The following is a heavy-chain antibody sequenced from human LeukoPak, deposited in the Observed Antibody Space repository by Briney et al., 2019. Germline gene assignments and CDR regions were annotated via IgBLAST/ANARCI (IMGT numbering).Heavy chain of an antibody. Sequence: GGSLRLSCAASGFTFSSYAMNWVRQAPGKGLEWVSAISGSGGSTYYADSVKGRFTISRDNSKNTLYLQMNSLRVEDTAVYYCAKEGGYCSSTSCYDYWGQGTLVTVSS. D-gene: IGHD2-2*01. CDR1: GFTFSSYA. CDR3: AKEGGYCSSTSCYDY. J-gene: IGHJ4*02. CDR2: ISGSGGST. V-gene: IGHV3-23*01.